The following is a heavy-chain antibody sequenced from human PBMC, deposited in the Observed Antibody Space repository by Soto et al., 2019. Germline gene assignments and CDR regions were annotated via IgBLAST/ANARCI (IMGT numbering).Heavy chain of an antibody. Sequence: PGGSLRLSCAASGFTFDDYAMHWVRQAPGRGLEWVSGISWNSGSRGYADSVKGRFTISRDTAKHSLYLQMNRLRAEDTALYYCATSRQQRYSTQLDYGMDGCRQGTTVTVSS. V-gene: IGHV3-9*01. CDR3: ATSRQQRYSTQLDYGMDG. CDR2: ISWNSGSR. D-gene: IGHD1-1*01. CDR1: GFTFDDYA. J-gene: IGHJ6*02.